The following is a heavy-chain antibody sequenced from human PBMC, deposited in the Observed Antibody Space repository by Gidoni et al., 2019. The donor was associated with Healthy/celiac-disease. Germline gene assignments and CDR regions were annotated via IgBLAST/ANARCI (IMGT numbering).Heavy chain of an antibody. CDR2: IYPGDSDT. D-gene: IGHD1-26*01. J-gene: IGHJ4*02. CDR3: ARLISGEWKLPYFDY. Sequence: EVQLVQSGAAVKKPGESLKISCKGSGYSFTSYWIGWVRQMPGKGLEWMGIIYPGDSDTRYSPSFQGQVTISADKSISTAYLQWSSLKASDTAMYYCARLISGEWKLPYFDYWGQGTLVTVSS. V-gene: IGHV5-51*01. CDR1: GYSFTSYW.